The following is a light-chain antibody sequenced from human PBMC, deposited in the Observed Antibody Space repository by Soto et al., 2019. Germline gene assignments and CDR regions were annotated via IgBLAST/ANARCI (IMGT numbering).Light chain of an antibody. CDR1: QSVSSNY. Sequence: EIVLTQSPGTLSLSPGERATLSCRASQSVSSNYLAWYQQKPGQAPKVLIYRASIRATGIPDRFTGSGSGTDFTLTISSLQPEDIATYYCLQHGSYPRTFGQGTKVDIK. J-gene: IGKJ1*01. CDR2: RAS. CDR3: LQHGSYPRT. V-gene: IGKV3-20*01.